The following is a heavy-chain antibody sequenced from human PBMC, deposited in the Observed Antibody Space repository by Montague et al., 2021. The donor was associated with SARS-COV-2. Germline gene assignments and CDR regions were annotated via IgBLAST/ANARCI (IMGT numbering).Heavy chain of an antibody. V-gene: IGHV3-48*03. CDR1: GFTFSNYD. D-gene: IGHD3-16*02. Sequence: SLRLSCPASGFTFSNYDMNWVRQAPGRGPEWISYISTSAYTTSYAGSVKGRFTISRDSGKNSLYPQMNSLRVEDTAVYYCTRDYRSIVGDGLDIWGQGTKVTVSS. CDR2: ISTSAYTT. CDR3: TRDYRSIVGDGLDI. J-gene: IGHJ3*02.